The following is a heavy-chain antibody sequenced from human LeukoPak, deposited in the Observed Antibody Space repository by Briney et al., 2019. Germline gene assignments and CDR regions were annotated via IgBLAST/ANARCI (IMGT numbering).Heavy chain of an antibody. V-gene: IGHV4-34*01. J-gene: IGHJ4*02. CDR2: IYHSGST. D-gene: IGHD5-12*01. CDR3: ARKDPGYSGYSDFDH. CDR1: GGSFSGYY. Sequence: SETLSLTCAVYGGSFSGYYWGWIRQPPGKGLEWIGNIYHSGSTYYNPSLKSRVTISLDTSKNQFSLKLSSVTAADTAVYYCARKDPGYSGYSDFDHWGQGTLVTVSS.